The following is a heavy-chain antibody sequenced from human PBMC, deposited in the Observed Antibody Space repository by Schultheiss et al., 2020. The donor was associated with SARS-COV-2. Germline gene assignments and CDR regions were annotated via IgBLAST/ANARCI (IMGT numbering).Heavy chain of an antibody. D-gene: IGHD6-6*01. Sequence: GGSLRLSCAASGFTFSSYAMSWVRQAPGKGLEWVSVVSGSGGSTYYADSVKGRFTISRDNSKNTLYLQMNSLRAEDTAVYYCARAASVGSSRGYYMDVWGKGTTVTVSS. V-gene: IGHV3-23*01. CDR3: ARAASVGSSRGYYMDV. J-gene: IGHJ6*03. CDR1: GFTFSSYA. CDR2: VSGSGGST.